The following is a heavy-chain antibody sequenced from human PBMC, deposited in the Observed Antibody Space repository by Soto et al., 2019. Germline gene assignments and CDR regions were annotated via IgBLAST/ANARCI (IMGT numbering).Heavy chain of an antibody. Sequence: PGGSLRLSCAASGFTFSSYAMSWVRQAPGKGLEWVSAISGSGGSTDYADSVKGRFTISRDNSKNTLYVQMNSLRAEDTAVYYCAKDRGSSHWSRDYGMDVWGQGTTVTVSS. CDR1: GFTFSSYA. CDR2: ISGSGGST. J-gene: IGHJ6*02. CDR3: AKDRGSSHWSRDYGMDV. V-gene: IGHV3-23*01. D-gene: IGHD6-13*01.